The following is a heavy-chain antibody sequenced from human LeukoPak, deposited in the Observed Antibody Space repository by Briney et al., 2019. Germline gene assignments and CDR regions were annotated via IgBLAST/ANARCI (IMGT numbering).Heavy chain of an antibody. CDR1: GFTFSGFW. Sequence: GGSLRLSCAVSGFTFSGFWMSWSRQAPGKGLEWLASINSDGSEGYYADVVKGRFTISRDNAKNSLYLQMNSLRDEDTAVFYCASGSGHWGQGTLVTVSS. V-gene: IGHV3-7*01. CDR3: ASGSGH. D-gene: IGHD2-2*03. J-gene: IGHJ4*02. CDR2: INSDGSEG.